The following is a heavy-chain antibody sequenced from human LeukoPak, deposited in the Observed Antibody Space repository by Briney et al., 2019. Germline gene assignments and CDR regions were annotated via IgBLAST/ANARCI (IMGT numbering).Heavy chain of an antibody. CDR3: ARSSQCGSGADY. D-gene: IGHD3-10*01. CDR1: GFTFSSYE. V-gene: IGHV3-48*03. CDR2: ISSSGSTI. Sequence: GGSLRLSCAASGFTFSSYEMNWVRQAPGKGLEWASYISSSGSTIYYADSVKGRFTISRDNAKNSLFLQMNSLRAEDTAVYYCARSSQCGSGADYWGQGTLVTVSS. J-gene: IGHJ4*02.